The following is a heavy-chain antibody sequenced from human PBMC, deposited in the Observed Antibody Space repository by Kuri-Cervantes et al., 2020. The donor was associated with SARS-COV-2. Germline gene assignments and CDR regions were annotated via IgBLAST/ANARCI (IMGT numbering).Heavy chain of an antibody. V-gene: IGHV3-30-3*01. D-gene: IGHD6-19*01. J-gene: IGHJ3*02. Sequence: GESLKISCAASGFTFSSHAMHWVRQAPGKGLEWVALISYDGSNKYYADSVKGRFIISRDNSKNRLYLQMNSLRPEDTAVYHCANGALAVPGPVQRKEAFAIWGQGTMVTVSS. CDR1: GFTFSSHA. CDR2: ISYDGSNK. CDR3: ANGALAVPGPVQRKEAFAI.